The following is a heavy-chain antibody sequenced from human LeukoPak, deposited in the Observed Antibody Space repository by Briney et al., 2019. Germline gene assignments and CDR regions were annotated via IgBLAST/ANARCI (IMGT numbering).Heavy chain of an antibody. CDR3: AKDFWSGTTHEYYFDY. CDR2: IRSKAYGGIT. D-gene: IGHD3-3*01. Sequence: GGSLRLSCTASGFTFGDYSMSWVRQAPGKGLEWVGFIRSKAYGGITEYAASVKGRFTISRDDSKTIAYLQMNSLKTEDTAVYYCAKDFWSGTTHEYYFDYWGQGTLVTVSS. J-gene: IGHJ4*02. V-gene: IGHV3-49*04. CDR1: GFTFGDYS.